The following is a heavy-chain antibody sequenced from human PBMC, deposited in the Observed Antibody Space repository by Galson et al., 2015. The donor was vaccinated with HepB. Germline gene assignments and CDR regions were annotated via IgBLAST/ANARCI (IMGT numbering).Heavy chain of an antibody. CDR1: GYTFTSYA. J-gene: IGHJ5*02. CDR3: ARDSEGGYGAMDA. Sequence: SVKVSCTASGYTFTSYAMHWVRQAPGQGLEWMGFINDGNGNTKYSQNFTGRFTITRDNSESTVYMQMSSLRSEDTAVYYCARDSEGGYGAMDAWGQGTMVTVSS. D-gene: IGHD4/OR15-4a*01. CDR2: INDGNGNT. V-gene: IGHV1-3*01.